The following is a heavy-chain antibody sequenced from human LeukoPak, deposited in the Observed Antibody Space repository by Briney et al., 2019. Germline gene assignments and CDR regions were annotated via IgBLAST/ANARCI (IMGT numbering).Heavy chain of an antibody. Sequence: VGSLRLSCAVSGFAFCTYAMCWVRQAPALGLDWVSSISADGQVTYYADSVEGRFTVSRDNSKSTLYLQLNSLRAEDTATYYCARDPYNTILYRLAHWGQGTLVTVSS. CDR2: ISADGQVT. V-gene: IGHV3-23*01. D-gene: IGHD3-10*01. CDR3: ARDPYNTILYRLAH. CDR1: GFAFCTYA. J-gene: IGHJ4*02.